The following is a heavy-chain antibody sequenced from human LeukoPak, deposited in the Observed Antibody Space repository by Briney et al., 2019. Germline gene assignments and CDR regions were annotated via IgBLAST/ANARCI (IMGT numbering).Heavy chain of an antibody. CDR1: GGSISSGDYY. Sequence: SETLSLTCTVSGGSISSGDYYWSWIRQPPGKGLEWIGYIYYSGSTYYNPSLKSRVTISLDKSKNQFSLKLSSVTAADTAVYYCAREVGAPTDYWGQGTLVTVSS. V-gene: IGHV4-30-4*01. D-gene: IGHD1-26*01. J-gene: IGHJ4*02. CDR2: IYYSGST. CDR3: AREVGAPTDY.